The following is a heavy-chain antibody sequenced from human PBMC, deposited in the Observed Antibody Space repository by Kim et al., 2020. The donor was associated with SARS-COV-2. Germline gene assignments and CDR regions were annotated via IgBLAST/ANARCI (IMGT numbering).Heavy chain of an antibody. Sequence: GGSLRLSCAASGFSFSSYGMHWVRQAPGKGLEWVAVISYDGKNEFYGDPVKGRFTISRDNSQSTLHLQMNSLTDADTAGYYCAKDLFDSSGLDYWGQGT. CDR1: GFSFSSYG. J-gene: IGHJ4*02. D-gene: IGHD3-22*01. CDR3: AKDLFDSSGLDY. CDR2: ISYDGKNE. V-gene: IGHV3-30*18.